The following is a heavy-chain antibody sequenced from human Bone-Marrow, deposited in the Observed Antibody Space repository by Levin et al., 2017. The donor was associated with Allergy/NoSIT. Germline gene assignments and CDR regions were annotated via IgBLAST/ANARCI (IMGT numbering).Heavy chain of an antibody. V-gene: IGHV3-9*01. D-gene: IGHD2-21*01. CDR3: AKAVQVGIAEDPGGRFFDY. CDR2: ISWNSGSI. Sequence: GGSLRLSCAASGFTFDDYAMHWVRQAPGKGLEWVSGISWNSGSIGYADSVKGRFTISRDNAKNSLYLQMNSLRAEDTALYYCAKAVQVGIAEDPGGRFFDYWGQGTLVTVSS. J-gene: IGHJ4*02. CDR1: GFTFDDYA.